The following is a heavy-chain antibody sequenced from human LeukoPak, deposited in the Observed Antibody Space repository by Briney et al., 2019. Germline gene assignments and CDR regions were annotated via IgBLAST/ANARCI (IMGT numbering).Heavy chain of an antibody. Sequence: SETLSLTCTVSGGSISSSSYYWGWIRQPPGKGLEWIGSIYYSGSTYYNPSLKSRVTISVDTSKNQFSLKLSSVPAAGTAVYYCAMGVAIGERGAFDIWGQGTMVTVSS. CDR3: AMGVAIGERGAFDI. J-gene: IGHJ3*02. D-gene: IGHD3-10*01. CDR1: GGSISSSSYY. CDR2: IYYSGST. V-gene: IGHV4-39*07.